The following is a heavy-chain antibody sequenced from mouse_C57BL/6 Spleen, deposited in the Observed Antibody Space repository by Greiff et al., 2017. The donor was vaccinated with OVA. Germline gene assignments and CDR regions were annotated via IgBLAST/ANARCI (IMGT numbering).Heavy chain of an antibody. Sequence: EVKLMESGGGLVQPKGSLKLSCAASGFSFNTYAMNWVRQAPGKGLEWVARIRSKSNNYATYYADSVKDRFTISRDDSESMLYLQMNNLKAEDTAMYYCVRDYFDYWGQGTTLTVSS. V-gene: IGHV10-1*01. CDR2: IRSKSNNYAT. J-gene: IGHJ2*01. CDR3: VRDYFDY. CDR1: GFSFNTYA.